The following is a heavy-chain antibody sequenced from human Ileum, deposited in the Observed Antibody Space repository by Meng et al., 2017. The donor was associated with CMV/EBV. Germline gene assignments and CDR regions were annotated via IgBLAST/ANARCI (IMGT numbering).Heavy chain of an antibody. D-gene: IGHD2-2*02. J-gene: IGHJ4*02. CDR2: IKDSGNT. CDR3: AGVVVVPPGISYFDY. V-gene: IGHV4-39*07. Sequence: SETLSPTCTVPGGSISSSTYFWVWVRQRPGKGLEWIGSIKDSGNTNYRLSLNSRGTLSVDTTTNQYCLKMSSVTAADTAVYYCAGVVVVPPGISYFDYWGQGTLVTVSS. CDR1: GGSISSSTYF.